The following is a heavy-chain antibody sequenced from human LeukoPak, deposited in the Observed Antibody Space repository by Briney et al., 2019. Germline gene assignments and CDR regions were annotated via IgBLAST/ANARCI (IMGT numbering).Heavy chain of an antibody. CDR2: MNPNSGNT. V-gene: IGHV1-8*03. CDR1: GYTFTSYD. J-gene: IGHJ5*02. Sequence: ASVKVSCKASGYTFTSYDINWVRQATGQGLEWMGWMNPNSGNTGYAQKFQGRVTITRNTSISTAYMELSSLRSEDTAVYYCAREGGDYGDPPGWFDPWGQGTLVTVSS. D-gene: IGHD4-17*01. CDR3: AREGGDYGDPPGWFDP.